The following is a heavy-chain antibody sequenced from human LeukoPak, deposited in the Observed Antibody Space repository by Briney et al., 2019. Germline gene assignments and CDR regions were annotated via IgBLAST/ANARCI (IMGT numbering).Heavy chain of an antibody. CDR1: GYTFTGYY. D-gene: IGHD4-23*01. Sequence: GASVKVSCKASGYTFTGYYMHWVRQAPGQGLKWMGWINPNSGGTNYAQKFQGRVTMTRDTSISTAYMELRSLRSDDTAVYYCARDTSGGPYFDYWGQGTLVTVAS. CDR3: ARDTSGGPYFDY. CDR2: INPNSGGT. V-gene: IGHV1-2*02. J-gene: IGHJ4*02.